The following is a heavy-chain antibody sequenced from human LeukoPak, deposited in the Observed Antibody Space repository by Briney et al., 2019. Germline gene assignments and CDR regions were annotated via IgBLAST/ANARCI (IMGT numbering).Heavy chain of an antibody. CDR1: GFTFSSYG. Sequence: PGRSPRPSCAASGFTFSSYGMSSARHAPGKWLEWGANIKQDGTEKYHVYSVKGRFNISRDNATNSLYLQMNSLRAEDTAVYYCAREFGRGYGDSPAEYFQHWGEGTLVTVSS. CDR2: IKQDGTEK. CDR3: AREFGRGYGDSPAEYFQH. D-gene: IGHD4-17*01. V-gene: IGHV3-7*01. J-gene: IGHJ1*01.